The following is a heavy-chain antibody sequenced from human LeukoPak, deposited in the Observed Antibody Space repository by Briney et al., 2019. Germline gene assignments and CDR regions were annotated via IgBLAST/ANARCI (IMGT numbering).Heavy chain of an antibody. CDR1: GGSFSGYY. Sequence: PSETLSLTCAVYGGSFSGYYWSWIRQPPGKGLGWIGEINHSGSTNYNPSLKSRVTISVDTSKNQFSLKLSSVTAADTAVYYCARGRVLRFLEWLHYYYYMDVWGKGTTVTVSS. D-gene: IGHD3-3*01. CDR2: INHSGST. J-gene: IGHJ6*03. CDR3: ARGRVLRFLEWLHYYYYMDV. V-gene: IGHV4-34*01.